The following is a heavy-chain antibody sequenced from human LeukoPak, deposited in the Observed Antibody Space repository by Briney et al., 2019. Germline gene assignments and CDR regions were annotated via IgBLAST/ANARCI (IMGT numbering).Heavy chain of an antibody. Sequence: SETLSLTCTVSGGSISSYYWSWIRQPPGKGLEWIGYIYTSGSTNYNPSLKSRVTISVDTSKNQFSLKLSSVTAADTAVYYCARGIVGAIRNYYYYMDVWGKGTTVTVSS. V-gene: IGHV4-4*09. CDR1: GGSISSYY. J-gene: IGHJ6*03. D-gene: IGHD1-26*01. CDR3: ARGIVGAIRNYYYYMDV. CDR2: IYTSGST.